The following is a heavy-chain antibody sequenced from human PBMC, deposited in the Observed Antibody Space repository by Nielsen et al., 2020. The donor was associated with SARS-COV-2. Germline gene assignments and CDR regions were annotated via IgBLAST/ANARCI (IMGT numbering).Heavy chain of an antibody. CDR3: ARLPGGYDSSGYPDY. Sequence: GESLKISCAASRSTFDDYGMSWVRQAPGKGLEWVSGINWNGGSTGYADSVKGRFTISRDNAKNSLYLQMNSLRAEDTALYHCARLPGGYDSSGYPDYWGQGTLVTVSS. CDR1: RSTFDDYG. D-gene: IGHD3-22*01. CDR2: INWNGGST. V-gene: IGHV3-20*01. J-gene: IGHJ4*02.